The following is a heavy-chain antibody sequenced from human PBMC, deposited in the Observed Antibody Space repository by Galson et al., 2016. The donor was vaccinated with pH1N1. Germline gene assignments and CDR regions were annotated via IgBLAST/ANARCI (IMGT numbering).Heavy chain of an antibody. D-gene: IGHD4-17*01. CDR1: EFLVTDRF. J-gene: IGHJ1*01. Sequence: SLRLSCAASEFLVTDRFMSWVRQAPGKRLEWVSIIYPGGGTYYADFAEGRFTISRDTSKNMLFLHMSTLRAEDTAVYHCASHDYGDYVKYFQHWGQGTLVTVSS. V-gene: IGHV3-53*01. CDR2: IYPGGGT. CDR3: ASHDYGDYVKYFQH.